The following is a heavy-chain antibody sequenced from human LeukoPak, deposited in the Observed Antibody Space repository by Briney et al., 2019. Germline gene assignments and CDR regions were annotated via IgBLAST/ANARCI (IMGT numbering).Heavy chain of an antibody. CDR1: GYTFTSYA. CDR3: AKSYSSSPRSCFDP. D-gene: IGHD6-13*01. V-gene: IGHV1-3*03. Sequence: ASVKVSCKASGYTFTSYAMHWVRQAPGQRLEWMGWINAGNGNTKYSQEFQGRVTITRDTSASTAYMELSSLRSEDTAVYYCAKSYSSSPRSCFDPWGQGTLVTVSS. J-gene: IGHJ5*02. CDR2: INAGNGNT.